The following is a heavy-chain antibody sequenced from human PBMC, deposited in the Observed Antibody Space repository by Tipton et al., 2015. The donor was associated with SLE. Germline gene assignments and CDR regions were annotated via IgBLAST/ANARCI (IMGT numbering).Heavy chain of an antibody. Sequence: TLSLTCTVSGGSFSGYYWSWIRQPPGKGLEWIGEINHSGSTYYNPSLKSRVTISVDTSKNQFSPKLSSVTAADTAVYYCARDCGGSDAFDIWGQGTMVTVSS. CDR1: GGSFSGYY. V-gene: IGHV4-34*01. CDR2: INHSGST. D-gene: IGHD2-21*01. J-gene: IGHJ3*02. CDR3: ARDCGGSDAFDI.